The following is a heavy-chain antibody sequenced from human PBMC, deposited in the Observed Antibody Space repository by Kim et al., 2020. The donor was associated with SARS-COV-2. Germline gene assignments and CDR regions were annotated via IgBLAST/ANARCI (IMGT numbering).Heavy chain of an antibody. D-gene: IGHD1-26*01. V-gene: IGHV3-21*01. CDR1: GFTFSSYS. CDR2: ISSSSSYI. J-gene: IGHJ6*02. CDR3: AREEEGYGGSYYVAYYYYGMDV. Sequence: GGSLRLSCAASGFTFSSYSMNWVRQAPGKGLEWVSSISSSSSYIYYADSVKGRFTISRDNAKNSLYLQMNSLRAEDTAVYYCAREEEGYGGSYYVAYYYYGMDVWGQGTTVTVSS.